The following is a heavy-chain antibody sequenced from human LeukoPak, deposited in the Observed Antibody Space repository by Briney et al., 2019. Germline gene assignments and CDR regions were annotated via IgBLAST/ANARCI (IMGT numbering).Heavy chain of an antibody. CDR3: AKDLSGGWSLDY. V-gene: IGHV3-30*18. CDR1: GFTFGIYG. Sequence: GGSLRLSCAASGFTFGIYGMHWVRQAPGKGLEWVTVISYDGSDKYYADSVKGRLTISRDNSKNTLYLEMNSLRAEDTAVYYCAKDLSGGWSLDYWGQGTLVTVSS. CDR2: ISYDGSDK. D-gene: IGHD6-19*01. J-gene: IGHJ4*02.